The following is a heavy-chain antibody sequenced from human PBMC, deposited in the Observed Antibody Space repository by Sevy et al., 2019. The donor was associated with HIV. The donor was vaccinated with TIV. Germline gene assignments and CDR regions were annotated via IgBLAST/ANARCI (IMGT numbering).Heavy chain of an antibody. Sequence: SETLSLTCTVSGGSISSGDYYWSWIRQPPGKGLEWFGYIYYSGSTYYNPSLKSRVTISVDTSKNQFSLKLSSVTAADTAVYYCARGSKRFYSYGMDVWGQGTTVTVS. CDR1: GGSISSGDYY. J-gene: IGHJ6*02. CDR3: ARGSKRFYSYGMDV. CDR2: IYYSGST. V-gene: IGHV4-30-4*01. D-gene: IGHD3-16*01.